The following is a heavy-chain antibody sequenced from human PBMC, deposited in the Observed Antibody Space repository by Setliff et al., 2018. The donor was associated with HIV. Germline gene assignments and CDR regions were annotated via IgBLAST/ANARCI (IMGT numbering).Heavy chain of an antibody. CDR1: GCSMTNY. D-gene: IGHD2-8*01. J-gene: IGHJ3*02. Sequence: SLTCTVSGCSMTNYWSWIRQPPGKGLEFIGHIHTSGSTIYNPSLKSRLTITIDTSRNQFSLKLTSVTAADTAVYYCAKFYCPHGVCYGFDIWGQGTMVTVSS. CDR2: IHTSGST. CDR3: AKFYCPHGVCYGFDI. V-gene: IGHV4-4*09.